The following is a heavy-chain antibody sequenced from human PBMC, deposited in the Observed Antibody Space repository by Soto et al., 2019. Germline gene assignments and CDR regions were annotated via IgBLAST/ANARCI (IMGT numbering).Heavy chain of an antibody. V-gene: IGHV1-18*01. CDR3: ARGRDGDY. CDR2: ISAHNGNT. J-gene: IGHJ4*02. Sequence: QVHLVQSGAEVKKPGASVKVSCKASGYTFTSYGITWVRQAPGQGLEWMGWISAHNGNTDYAQKLQGRAIVTRDTSPRTAYMELRSLIADDTAVYYCARGRDGDYWGQGALVTVSS. CDR1: GYTFTSYG. D-gene: IGHD6-6*01.